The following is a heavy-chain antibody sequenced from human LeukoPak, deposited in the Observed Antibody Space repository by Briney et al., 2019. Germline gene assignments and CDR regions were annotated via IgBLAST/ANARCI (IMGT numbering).Heavy chain of an antibody. V-gene: IGHV3-7*03. J-gene: IGHJ4*02. CDR3: AKEGRSLQTY. CDR1: GFMFSSNW. Sequence: GGSLRLSCAASGFMFSSNWMSWVRLAPGKGLEWVANIKEDGTETYYVDSVKGRFTISRDNAKNSLYLQMNSLRVEDTAVYYCAKEGRSLQTYWGQGTLVTVSP. CDR2: IKEDGTET. D-gene: IGHD5-24*01.